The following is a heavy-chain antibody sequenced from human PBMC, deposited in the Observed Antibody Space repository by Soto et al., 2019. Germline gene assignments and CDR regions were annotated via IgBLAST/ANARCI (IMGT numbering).Heavy chain of an antibody. V-gene: IGHV4-34*01. CDR2: INHSGST. CDR1: GGSFSGYY. D-gene: IGHD6-13*01. Sequence: SETLSLTCAVYGGSFSGYYWSWIRQPPGKGLEWIGEINHSGSTNYNPSLKSRVTISVDTSKNQFSLKLSSVTAADTAVYYCARRRRIAAAGISDVSDWFDPWGQGTLVTVS. CDR3: ARRRRIAAAGISDVSDWFDP. J-gene: IGHJ5*02.